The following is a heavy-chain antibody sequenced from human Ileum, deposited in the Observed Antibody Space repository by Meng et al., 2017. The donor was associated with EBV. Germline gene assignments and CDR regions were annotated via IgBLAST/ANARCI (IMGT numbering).Heavy chain of an antibody. CDR3: ARGRRNEPLFDY. CDR1: GGSFSTHT. J-gene: IGHJ4*02. D-gene: IGHD1-14*01. CDR2: LIAVFDKT. Sequence: QVQLVQSGAEVKKPGSSVKVACKTSGGSFSTHTFSWVRQAPGQGLEWMGGLIAVFDKTKAAPRFQDRVTFTADESTSTAYMELSSLTFDDTAVYFCARGRRNEPLFDYWGQGTLVTVSP. V-gene: IGHV1-69*13.